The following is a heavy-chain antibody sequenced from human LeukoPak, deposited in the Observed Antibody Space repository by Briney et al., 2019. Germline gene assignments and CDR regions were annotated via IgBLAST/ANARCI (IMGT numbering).Heavy chain of an antibody. CDR1: GFTVSSNY. J-gene: IGHJ4*02. Sequence: GGSLRLSCAASGFTVSSNYMTWVRQAPGKGLEWVSVIYSSGSTYYANSVKGRFTISRDNSKNTLYLQMNSLRAEDTAVYYCAKDRGGSSWSQVFDYWGQGNLVTVSS. CDR3: AKDRGGSSWSQVFDY. CDR2: IYSSGST. D-gene: IGHD6-13*01. V-gene: IGHV3-53*01.